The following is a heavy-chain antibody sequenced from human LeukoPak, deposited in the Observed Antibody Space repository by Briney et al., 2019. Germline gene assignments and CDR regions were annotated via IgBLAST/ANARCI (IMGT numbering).Heavy chain of an antibody. J-gene: IGHJ4*02. CDR3: ARHSRSVDYGSGSYTWDY. Sequence: SETLSLTCTVSGGSISSIIYYWGWIRQPPGKGLEWIGTIYYSGSTYYNVSLRSRVTISVDTSRNQFSLKLSSVTAADTAVYYCARHSRSVDYGSGSYTWDYWGQGTLVTVSS. CDR1: GGSISSIIYY. V-gene: IGHV4-39*01. CDR2: IYYSGST. D-gene: IGHD3-10*01.